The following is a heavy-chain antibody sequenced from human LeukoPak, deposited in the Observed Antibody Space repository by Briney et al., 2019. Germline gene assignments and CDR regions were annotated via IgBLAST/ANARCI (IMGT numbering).Heavy chain of an antibody. CDR2: IKSKTDGGPT. CDR3: TTGGTVTFDY. D-gene: IGHD4-17*01. V-gene: IGHV3-15*01. CDR1: GFTFSNAW. Sequence: PGGSLRLSCAGSGFTFSNAWMSWVRQVPGKGLEWVGRIKSKTDGGPTDYAAPMKGRFTISRDDSKNTLYLQMNSLKTEDTAVYYCTTGGTVTFDYWGQGTLVTVSS. J-gene: IGHJ4*02.